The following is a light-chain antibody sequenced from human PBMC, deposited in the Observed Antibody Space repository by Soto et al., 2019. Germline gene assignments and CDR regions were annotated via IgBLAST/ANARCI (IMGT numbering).Light chain of an antibody. CDR1: QSISSW. V-gene: IGKV1-5*03. CDR2: KAS. J-gene: IGKJ2*01. CDR3: QQYNSYSQYT. Sequence: DIQMTQSPSTLSASVGDRVTITCRASQSISSWLAWYQQKPGKAPKLLIYKASSLESGVPSRFSGSGSATEFTLTISSLQHADFATYYCQQYNSYSQYTFGQGTKLEIK.